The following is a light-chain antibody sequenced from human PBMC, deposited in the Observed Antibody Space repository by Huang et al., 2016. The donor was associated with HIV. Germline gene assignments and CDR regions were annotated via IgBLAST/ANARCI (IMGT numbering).Light chain of an antibody. V-gene: IGKV3-15*01. CDR2: GAS. CDR1: QSVNSN. Sequence: ELEMMQSHATLSVSPGERVTLSCSASQSVNSNLSWYQQKPGQAPRLLIFGASTRATGIPARFSGSGSGTEFTLTISSLQSEDFAIYYCQHYNNGPYTFGQGAKVEI. J-gene: IGKJ2*01. CDR3: QHYNNGPYT.